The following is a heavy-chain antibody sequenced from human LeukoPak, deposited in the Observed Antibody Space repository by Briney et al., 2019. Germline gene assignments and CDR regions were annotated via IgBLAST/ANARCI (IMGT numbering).Heavy chain of an antibody. V-gene: IGHV1-3*01. D-gene: IGHD4-17*01. Sequence: ASVKVPCKASGYTFTSYAMHWVRQAPGQRLEWMGWINAGNGNTKYSQKFQGRVTITRDTSASTAYMELSSLRSEDTAVYYCARAVTTVWFQRWGQGTLVTVSS. CDR3: ARAVTTVWFQR. CDR1: GYTFTSYA. J-gene: IGHJ1*01. CDR2: INAGNGNT.